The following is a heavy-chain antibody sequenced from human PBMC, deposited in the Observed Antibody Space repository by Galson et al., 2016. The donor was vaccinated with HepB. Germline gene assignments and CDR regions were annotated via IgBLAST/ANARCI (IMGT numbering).Heavy chain of an antibody. CDR1: GFTFDDYA. CDR2: ISWNSNSV. CDR3: AKSLSSGWLSDLDF. D-gene: IGHD6-19*01. Sequence: SLRLSCAASGFTFDDYAMQWVRQTPGKGLEWVSGISWNSNSVGYADSVKGRFTISRDNAKNSVYLQMNSLRLEDMALYYCAKSLSSGWLSDLDFWGQGTRVTVAS. J-gene: IGHJ4*02. V-gene: IGHV3-9*03.